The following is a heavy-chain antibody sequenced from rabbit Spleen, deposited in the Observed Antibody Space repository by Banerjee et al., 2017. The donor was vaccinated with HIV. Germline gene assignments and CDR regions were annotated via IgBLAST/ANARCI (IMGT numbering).Heavy chain of an antibody. V-gene: IGHV1S47*01. Sequence: QEQLVESGGGLVQPGGSLKLSCKASGFDFNTYGVSWVRQAPGKGLEWIGYIDPVFGITYYANWVNGRFSISRENAQNTVFLQMTSLTAADTATYFCARDGTGGSYFALWGQGTLVTVS. CDR2: IDPVFGIT. CDR1: GFDFNTYG. J-gene: IGHJ3*01. CDR3: ARDGTGGSYFAL. D-gene: IGHD8-1*01.